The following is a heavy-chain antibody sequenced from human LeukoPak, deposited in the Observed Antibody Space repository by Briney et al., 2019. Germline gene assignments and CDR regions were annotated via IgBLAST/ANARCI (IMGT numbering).Heavy chain of an antibody. Sequence: ASVKVSCKASGYTFTSYGISWVRQAPGQGLEWMGIINPSGGSTSYAQKFQGRVTMTRDTSTSTVYMELSSLRSEDTAVYYCAGGIQLWFAFDYWGQGTLVTVSS. CDR3: AGGIQLWFAFDY. J-gene: IGHJ4*02. D-gene: IGHD5-18*01. V-gene: IGHV1-46*01. CDR2: INPSGGST. CDR1: GYTFTSYG.